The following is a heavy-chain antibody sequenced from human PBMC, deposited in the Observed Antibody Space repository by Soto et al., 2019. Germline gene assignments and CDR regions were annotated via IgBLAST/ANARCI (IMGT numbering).Heavy chain of an antibody. CDR1: GFTFSSYG. J-gene: IGHJ4*02. CDR2: IWYDGSKK. CDR3: ARDGDTMVRGVILGY. Sequence: SGGGVVQPGRSLRLSCAASGFTFSSYGMHWVRQAPGKGLEWVADIWYDGSKKYYADSVKGRFTISRDNSKNPLYLQMNSLRAEDTAVYYCARDGDTMVRGVILGYWGQGTLVTVSS. V-gene: IGHV3-33*01. D-gene: IGHD3-10*01.